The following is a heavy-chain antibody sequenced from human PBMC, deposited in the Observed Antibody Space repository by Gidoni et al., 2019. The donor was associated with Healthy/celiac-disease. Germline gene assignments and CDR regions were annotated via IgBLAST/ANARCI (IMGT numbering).Heavy chain of an antibody. CDR2: IYSGGST. CDR1: GFPVSSNY. Sequence: EVQLVESGGGLIQPGGSVRLSRASSGFPVSSNYMSWVRQAPGKGLEWVSVIYSGGSTYYADSVKGRFTISRDNSKNTLYLQMNSLRAEDTAVYYCARYDFWSGYYFDYWGQGTLVTVSS. D-gene: IGHD3-3*01. V-gene: IGHV3-53*01. CDR3: ARYDFWSGYYFDY. J-gene: IGHJ4*02.